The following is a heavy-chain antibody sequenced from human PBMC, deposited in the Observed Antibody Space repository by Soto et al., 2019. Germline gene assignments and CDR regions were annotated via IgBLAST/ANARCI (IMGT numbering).Heavy chain of an antibody. D-gene: IGHD3-10*01. J-gene: IGHJ3*02. CDR3: AREIVLLWFGEAGGPTNDAFDI. V-gene: IGHV3-21*01. Sequence: GGSLRLSCAASGFTFSSYSMNWVRQAPGKGLEWVSSISSSSSYIYYADSVKGRFTISRDNAKNSLYLQMNSLRAEDTAVYYCAREIVLLWFGEAGGPTNDAFDIWGQGTMVTVSS. CDR1: GFTFSSYS. CDR2: ISSSSSYI.